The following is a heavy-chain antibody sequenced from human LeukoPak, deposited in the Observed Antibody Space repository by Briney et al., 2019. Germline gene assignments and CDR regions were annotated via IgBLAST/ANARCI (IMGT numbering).Heavy chain of an antibody. D-gene: IGHD6-6*01. CDR1: GFTFSSYA. J-gene: IGHJ3*02. Sequence: GGSLRLSCAASGFTFSSYAMHWVRQAPGKGLEWVAVISYDGSNKYYADSVKGRFTISRDNSKNTLYLQMNSLRAEDTAVYYCARGASIAARDAFDIWGQGTMVTVSS. CDR2: ISYDGSNK. V-gene: IGHV3-30-3*01. CDR3: ARGASIAARDAFDI.